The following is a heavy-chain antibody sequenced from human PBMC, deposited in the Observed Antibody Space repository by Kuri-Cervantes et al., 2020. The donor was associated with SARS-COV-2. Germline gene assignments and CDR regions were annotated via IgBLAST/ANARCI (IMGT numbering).Heavy chain of an antibody. CDR2: ISGDSGIT. D-gene: IGHD3-22*01. V-gene: IGHV3-23*01. CDR3: ARRYYDSSGYWEYFDY. J-gene: IGHJ4*02. Sequence: GGSLRLSCAASGFTFSSYAMSWVRQAPGKGLEWVSTISGDSGITYSADSVKGRFTISRDSSKKTVHLQMNRLRPEDTAVYFCARRYYDSSGYWEYFDYWGQGTLVTASS. CDR1: GFTFSSYA.